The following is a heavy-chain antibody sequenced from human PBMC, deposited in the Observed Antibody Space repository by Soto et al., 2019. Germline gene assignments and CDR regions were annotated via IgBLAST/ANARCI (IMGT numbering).Heavy chain of an antibody. J-gene: IGHJ4*02. Sequence: GGSLRLSCAASGFTFDDYAMHWVRQAPGKGLEWVSGISWNSGSIGYADSVKGRFTISRDNAKNSLYLQMNSLRAEDTALYYCAKDTRGRCYWGQGTLVTVSS. V-gene: IGHV3-9*01. CDR3: AKDTRGRCY. D-gene: IGHD3-16*01. CDR1: GFTFDDYA. CDR2: ISWNSGSI.